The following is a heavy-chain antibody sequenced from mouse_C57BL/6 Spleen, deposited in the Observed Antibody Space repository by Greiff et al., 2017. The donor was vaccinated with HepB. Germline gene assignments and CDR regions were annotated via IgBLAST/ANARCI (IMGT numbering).Heavy chain of an antibody. CDR3: AVGRNYVDWFAY. CDR2: IYPGDGDT. CDR1: GYAFSSYW. D-gene: IGHD2-5*01. V-gene: IGHV1-80*01. Sequence: QVQLKESGAELVKPGASVKISCKASGYAFSSYWMNWVKQRPGKGLEWIGQIYPGDGDTNYNGKFKGKATLTADKSSSTAYMQLSSLTSEDSAVYFWAVGRNYVDWFAYWGQGALVTVSA. J-gene: IGHJ3*01.